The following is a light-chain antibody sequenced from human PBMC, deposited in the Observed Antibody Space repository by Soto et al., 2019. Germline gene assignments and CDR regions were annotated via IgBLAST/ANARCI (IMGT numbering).Light chain of an antibody. CDR1: QSVSSSY. CDR3: QQYGSSRFT. V-gene: IGKV3-20*01. CDR2: GAS. J-gene: IGKJ3*01. Sequence: EIVLTQSPGTLSLSPGESATLSCRASQSVSSSYLAWYQKKPGQAPRLLIYGASSRATGIPDRFSGSGYGTDFTLTISRLEPEDFAVYYCQQYGSSRFTFGPVTKVDIK.